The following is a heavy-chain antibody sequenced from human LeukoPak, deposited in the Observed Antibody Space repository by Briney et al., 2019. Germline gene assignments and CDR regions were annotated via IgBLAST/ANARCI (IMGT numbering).Heavy chain of an antibody. V-gene: IGHV3-7*01. CDR1: GFSFGYYW. Sequence: GGSLRLSCTASGFSFGYYWMTWVRQAPGKGLEWVAHINPDGRDTYYVDSVKGRFTISRDNAQNSVYLQMNSLRVEDTAVYYCTSWGDTTAEYFQRWGQGTLVTVSS. CDR2: INPDGRDT. CDR3: TSWGDTTAEYFQR. D-gene: IGHD2-21*02. J-gene: IGHJ1*01.